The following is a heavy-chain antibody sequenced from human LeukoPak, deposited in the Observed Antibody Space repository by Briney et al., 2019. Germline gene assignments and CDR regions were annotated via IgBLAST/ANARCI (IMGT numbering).Heavy chain of an antibody. CDR3: ARGLITMVRGAVDY. J-gene: IGHJ4*02. CDR2: INSDGSST. CDR1: GFTFSSYW. V-gene: IGHV3-74*01. D-gene: IGHD3-10*01. Sequence: GGSLRLSCAASGFTFSSYWMHWVRQAPGKGLVWVSRINSDGSSTSYADSVKGRFTISRDNAKNTLYLQMKSLRAEDTAVYYCARGLITMVRGAVDYWGQGTLVTVSS.